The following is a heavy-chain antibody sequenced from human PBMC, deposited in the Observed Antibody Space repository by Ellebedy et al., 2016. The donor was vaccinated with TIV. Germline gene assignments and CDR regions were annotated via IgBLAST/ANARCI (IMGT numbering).Heavy chain of an antibody. J-gene: IGHJ4*02. CDR1: GYSFTNFA. Sequence: AASVKVSCKASGYSFTNFAMHWVRQAPGQRLEWMGLMNAGNDNTKYSQKFQGRVTITRDTAASIDYMELSSLRAEDTALYYCARAAGPGSYIIDYWGQGTLVTVSS. CDR2: MNAGNDNT. D-gene: IGHD3-10*01. V-gene: IGHV1-3*01. CDR3: ARAAGPGSYIIDY.